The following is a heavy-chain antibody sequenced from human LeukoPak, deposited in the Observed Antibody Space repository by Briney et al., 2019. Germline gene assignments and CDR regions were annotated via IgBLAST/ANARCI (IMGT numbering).Heavy chain of an antibody. D-gene: IGHD4-11*01. CDR1: GFTFSDHY. V-gene: IGHV3-43*02. Sequence: GGSLRLSCAVSGFTFSDHYMDWVRQAPGKGLEWVSLITADGSLTYYTDSVKGRFTLSRDNGKNSLYLQMNTLRTEDTAFYYCARDMENYSNYFDYWGQGTLVTVSS. CDR3: ARDMENYSNYFDY. J-gene: IGHJ4*02. CDR2: ITADGSLT.